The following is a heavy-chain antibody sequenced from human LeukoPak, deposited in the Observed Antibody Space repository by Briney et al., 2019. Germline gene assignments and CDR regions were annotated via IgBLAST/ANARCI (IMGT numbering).Heavy chain of an antibody. D-gene: IGHD5-24*01. V-gene: IGHV4-31*03. J-gene: IGHJ5*02. CDR2: IYYSGST. Sequence: SETLSLTCTVSGGSISSGGYYWSWIRQHPGKGLEWIGYIYYSGSTYYNPSLKSRVTISVDTSKNQFSLKLSSVTAADTAVYYCARVGMATIKPDLSFDPWGQGTLVIVSS. CDR3: ARVGMATIKPDLSFDP. CDR1: GGSISSGGYY.